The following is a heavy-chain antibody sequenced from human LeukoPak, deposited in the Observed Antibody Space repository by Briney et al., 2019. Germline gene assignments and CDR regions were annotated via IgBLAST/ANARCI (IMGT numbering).Heavy chain of an antibody. CDR2: IKEDGSQK. V-gene: IGHV3-7*05. CDR3: AKDTLFGVVTDAFDI. D-gene: IGHD3-3*01. J-gene: IGHJ3*02. CDR1: GFTFSSNW. Sequence: GGSLRLSCAASGFTFSSNWMSWVRQAPGKGLEWAANIKEDGSQKYYVDSVKGRFTISRDNSKNSLYLQMNSLRTEDTALYYCAKDTLFGVVTDAFDIWGQGTMVTVSS.